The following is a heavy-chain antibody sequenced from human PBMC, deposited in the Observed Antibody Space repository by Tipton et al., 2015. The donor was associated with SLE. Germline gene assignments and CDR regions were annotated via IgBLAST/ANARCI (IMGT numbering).Heavy chain of an antibody. CDR2: VFYSGST. J-gene: IGHJ4*02. CDR3: ARHYYDSGGYYEFDY. D-gene: IGHD3-22*01. Sequence: TLSLTCTVSGGSISSNNHYWGWIRQPPGKGLEWIGSVFYSGSTFYNPSLKSRVTIFGDTSKNQFSLKLSSVTATDTAMYYCARHYYDSGGYYEFDYWGQGTLVTVSS. CDR1: GGSISSNNHY. V-gene: IGHV4-39*01.